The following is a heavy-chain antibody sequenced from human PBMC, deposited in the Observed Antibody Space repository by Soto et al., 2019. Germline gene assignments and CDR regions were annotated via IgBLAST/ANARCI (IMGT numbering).Heavy chain of an antibody. V-gene: IGHV3-48*01. CDR2: VNGAGTTL. D-gene: IGHD5-12*01. CDR3: ATDRAWQRDH. J-gene: IGHJ5*02. Sequence: QLVESGGGLVQPGGSLRLSCVASGFTLSAYNMNWVRRAPGKGLEWVSHVNGAGTTLYYAASVKGRFTISRDNAKNSVFLQMNSLRVEDTAVYYCATDRAWQRDHWGQGTLVTVSS. CDR1: GFTLSAYN.